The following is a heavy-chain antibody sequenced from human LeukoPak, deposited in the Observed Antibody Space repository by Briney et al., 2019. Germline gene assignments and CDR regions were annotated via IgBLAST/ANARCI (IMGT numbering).Heavy chain of an antibody. D-gene: IGHD3-16*02. J-gene: IGHJ4*02. CDR3: GRDVSYYFDY. CDR2: INQDGSEK. V-gene: IGHV3-7*04. CDR1: GFTFSYYG. Sequence: GGSLRLSCVASGFTFSYYGMSWVRQAPGKGLEWVVNINQDGSEKYYVDSVKGRFTISRDNAKNSLYLQMNSLRAEDTAVYYCGRDVSYYFDYWGQGTLVTVSS.